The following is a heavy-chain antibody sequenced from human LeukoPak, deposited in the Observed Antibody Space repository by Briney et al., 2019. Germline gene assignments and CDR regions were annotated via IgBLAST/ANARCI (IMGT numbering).Heavy chain of an antibody. Sequence: GGSLRLSCAASGFTFSSYGMHWVRQAPGKGLEWVAVISYDGSNKYYADSVKGRFTISRDNSKNTLYLQMNSLRAEDTAVYYCAKGEYSSSSDFDYWSQGTLVTVSS. CDR1: GFTFSSYG. CDR2: ISYDGSNK. V-gene: IGHV3-30*18. CDR3: AKGEYSSSSDFDY. J-gene: IGHJ4*02. D-gene: IGHD6-6*01.